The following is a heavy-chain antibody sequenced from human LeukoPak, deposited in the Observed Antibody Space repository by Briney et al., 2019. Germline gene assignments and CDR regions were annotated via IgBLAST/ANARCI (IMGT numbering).Heavy chain of an antibody. CDR2: TKQDGTEK. CDR3: ARCGENYYDSSGYYYDYYYYGMDV. D-gene: IGHD3-22*01. J-gene: IGHJ6*02. CDR1: GFTFSDYW. Sequence: PGGSLRLSCATAGFTFSDYWMSWVRQAPGKGLEWVANTKQDGTEKYYVDSVKGRFTISRDNAKNSLYLQMNSLRAEDTAVYYCARCGENYYDSSGYYYDYYYYGMDVWGQGTTVTVSS. V-gene: IGHV3-7*01.